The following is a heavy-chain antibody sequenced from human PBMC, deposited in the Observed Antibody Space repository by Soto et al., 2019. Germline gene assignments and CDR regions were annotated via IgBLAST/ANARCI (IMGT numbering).Heavy chain of an antibody. CDR2: VSSTGST. D-gene: IGHD2-21*01. CDR3: ARRWGGTFDY. J-gene: IGHJ4*02. CDR1: GGSITSYY. Sequence: SETLSLTCTVSGGSITSYYWSWIRQSPGKGLEWIVSVSSTGSTVYNPSLTSRVTVSLDTSKNQSSLTLNSVTAADTAVYYCARRWGGTFDYWGQGTLVTVSS. V-gene: IGHV4-59*01.